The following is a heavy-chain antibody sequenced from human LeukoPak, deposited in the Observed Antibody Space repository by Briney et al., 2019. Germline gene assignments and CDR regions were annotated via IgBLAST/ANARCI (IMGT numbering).Heavy chain of an antibody. CDR2: INSDGSNT. D-gene: IGHD3-10*01. CDR1: GFRFSGYR. CDR3: VRWGLGKGEAFDI. V-gene: IGHV3-74*01. J-gene: IGHJ3*02. Sequence: PGGSLRLSCAASGFRFSGYRMHWVRQVPGKGLVWVSRINSDGSNTNYEDSVKGRFTISRDNARNTVYVQMNSLRAEDTAVYYCVRWGLGKGEAFDIWGQGTMVTVSS.